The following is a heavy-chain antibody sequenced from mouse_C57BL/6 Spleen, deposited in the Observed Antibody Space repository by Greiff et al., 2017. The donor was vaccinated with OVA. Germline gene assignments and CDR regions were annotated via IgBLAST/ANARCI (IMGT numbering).Heavy chain of an antibody. J-gene: IGHJ4*01. CDR2: ISSGSSTI. CDR3: APSGSAYAMDY. D-gene: IGHD1-1*01. V-gene: IGHV5-17*01. Sequence: EVKLVESGGGLVKPGGSLKLSCAASGFTFSDYGMHWVRQAPEKGLEWVAYISSGSSTIYYADTVKGRFTISRDNAKNTLFLQMTSLRSEDTAMYYCAPSGSAYAMDYWGQGTSVTVSS. CDR1: GFTFSDYG.